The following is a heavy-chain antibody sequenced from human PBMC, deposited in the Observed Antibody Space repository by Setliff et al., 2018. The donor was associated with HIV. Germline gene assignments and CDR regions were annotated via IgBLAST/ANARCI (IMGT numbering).Heavy chain of an antibody. D-gene: IGHD2-8*01. Sequence: ASVKVSCKASGYTFTGYYMHWVRQAPGQGLEWMGWMNPNSGNTRYAQKFQGRVTMTTDELMKTAYMELSSLRSEDTAVYYCAGGSGYCNKGDCYIGVHRTPDKYYFDSWGQGTLVTVSS. V-gene: IGHV1-8*02. CDR2: MNPNSGNT. CDR3: AGGSGYCNKGDCYIGVHRTPDKYYFDS. J-gene: IGHJ4*02. CDR1: GYTFTGYY.